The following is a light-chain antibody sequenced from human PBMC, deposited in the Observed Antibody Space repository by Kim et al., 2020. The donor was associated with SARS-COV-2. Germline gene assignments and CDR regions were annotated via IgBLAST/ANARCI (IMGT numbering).Light chain of an antibody. CDR1: QSVSSSY. CDR3: QQYGSSPMYT. Sequence: SPGERPTLSCRASQSVSSSYLAWYQQKPGQAPRLLIYGASSRATGIPDRFSGSGSGTDFTLTISRLEPEDFAVYYCQQYGSSPMYTFGQGTKLE. CDR2: GAS. J-gene: IGKJ2*01. V-gene: IGKV3-20*01.